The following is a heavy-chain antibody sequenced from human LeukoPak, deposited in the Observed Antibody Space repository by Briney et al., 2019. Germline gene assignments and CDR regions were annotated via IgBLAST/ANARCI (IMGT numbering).Heavy chain of an antibody. CDR3: ARLKGGRWLQLRTFDY. V-gene: IGHV4-34*01. CDR1: GGSFSGYY. J-gene: IGHJ4*02. Sequence: SETLSLTCAVYGGSFSGYYWSWIRQPPGKGLEWIGEINHSGSTNHNPSLKSRVTISVDTSKNQFSLKLSSVTAADTAVYYCARLKGGRWLQLRTFDYWGQGTLVTVSS. CDR2: INHSGST. D-gene: IGHD5-24*01.